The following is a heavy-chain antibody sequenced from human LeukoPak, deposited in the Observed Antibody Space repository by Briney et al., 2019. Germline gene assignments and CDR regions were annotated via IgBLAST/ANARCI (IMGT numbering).Heavy chain of an antibody. CDR3: ANSRRGEFDY. V-gene: IGHV3-23*01. CDR2: ISGSGGST. J-gene: IGHJ4*02. D-gene: IGHD3-16*01. CDR1: GFIFSSYA. Sequence: GGSLRLSCEASGFIFSSYAMSWVRQAPGKGLEWVSAISGSGGSTYYADSVKGRFTISRDNSKNTLYLQMNSLRAEDTAVYYCANSRRGEFDYWGQGTLVTVSS.